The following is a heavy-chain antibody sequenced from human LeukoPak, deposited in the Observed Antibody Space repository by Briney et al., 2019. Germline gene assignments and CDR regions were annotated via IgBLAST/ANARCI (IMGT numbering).Heavy chain of an antibody. CDR1: GGTISRYY. D-gene: IGHD1-26*01. Sequence: SETLSLTCTVSGGTISRYYWSWIRQPSGKGLEWIAYIDYIGSTNYNPSLKSRLTISLDASKNQFSLKLSSVTAADTAVYYCTRDRRRDLLHAFDIWGQGTMVTVSS. J-gene: IGHJ3*02. V-gene: IGHV4-59*01. CDR2: IDYIGST. CDR3: TRDRRRDLLHAFDI.